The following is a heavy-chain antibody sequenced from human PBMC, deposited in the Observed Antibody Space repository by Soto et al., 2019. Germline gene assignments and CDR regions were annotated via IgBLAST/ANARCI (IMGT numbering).Heavy chain of an antibody. CDR2: IYRSGTT. Sequence: QVQLQESGPGLVKPSGTLSLACAVFGASISDDNWWSWVRQPPGKGLEWIGEIYRSGTTNYNSSLESRVTISMDKSMNQISLKLSSVAASDSAIYYCARHVGVPGTSGFDYWGQGSLVTVSS. V-gene: IGHV4-4*02. CDR3: ARHVGVPGTSGFDY. D-gene: IGHD6-19*01. CDR1: GASISDDNW. J-gene: IGHJ4*02.